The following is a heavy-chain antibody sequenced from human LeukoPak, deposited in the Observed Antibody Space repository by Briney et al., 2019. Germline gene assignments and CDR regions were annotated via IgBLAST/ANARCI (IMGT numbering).Heavy chain of an antibody. CDR2: ISRTSNTI. CDR3: AKEEGV. Sequence: GGSLRLSCAASGFTFSSYSMNWVRQAPGRGLEWVSYISRTSNTIYYADSVKGRFTISRDNAKNSLYLQMNSLRDEDTALYYCAKEEGVWGQGTTVIVSS. V-gene: IGHV3-48*02. CDR1: GFTFSSYS. J-gene: IGHJ6*02.